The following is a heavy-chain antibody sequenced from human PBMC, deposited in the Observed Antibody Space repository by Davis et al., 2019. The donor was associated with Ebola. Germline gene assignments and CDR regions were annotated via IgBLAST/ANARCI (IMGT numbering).Heavy chain of an antibody. CDR1: GGSISSYY. CDR3: ARMGGDWFDP. D-gene: IGHD2-15*01. Sequence: MPSETLSLTCTVSGGSISSYYWSWIRQPPGKGLEWIGYIYYSGSTNYNPSLKSRVNMSVDGSNKQFSLKLTSLTAADTAIYYCARMGGDWFDPWGQGTLVTVSS. CDR2: IYYSGST. J-gene: IGHJ5*02. V-gene: IGHV4-59*12.